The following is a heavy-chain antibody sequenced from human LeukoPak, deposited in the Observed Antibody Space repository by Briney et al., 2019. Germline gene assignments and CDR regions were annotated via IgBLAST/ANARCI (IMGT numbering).Heavy chain of an antibody. Sequence: GGSLRLSCAASGFTVSDNYMSWVRQAPGKGLEWVSVFYSGGGNTNYAKSVKGRFTISRDNSKSTLYLQMNSLRAEDTAVYYCARCGYIGEFGYWGQGTLVTVSS. CDR3: ARCGYIGEFGY. CDR1: GFTVSDNY. D-gene: IGHD3-22*01. CDR2: FYSGGGNT. J-gene: IGHJ4*02. V-gene: IGHV3-66*01.